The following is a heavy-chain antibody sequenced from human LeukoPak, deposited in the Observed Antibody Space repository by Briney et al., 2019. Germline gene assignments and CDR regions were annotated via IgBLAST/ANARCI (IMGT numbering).Heavy chain of an antibody. D-gene: IGHD3-16*02. CDR2: ISGSGGST. V-gene: IGHV3-23*01. J-gene: IGHJ4*02. CDR1: GFTFSSYA. CDR3: AKDYDYVWGSYRPGGYFDY. Sequence: GGSLRLSCAASGFTFSSYAMSWVRQASGKGLEWVSAISGSGGSTYYADSVKGRFTISRDNSKNTLYLQMNSLRAEDTAVYYCAKDYDYVWGSYRPGGYFDYWGQGTLVTVSS.